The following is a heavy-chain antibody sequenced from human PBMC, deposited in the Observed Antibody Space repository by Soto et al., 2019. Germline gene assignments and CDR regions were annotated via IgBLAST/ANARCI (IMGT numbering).Heavy chain of an antibody. CDR2: IYPSGTT. CDR1: SGSITNNNW. CDR3: ATSYGNAWYTN. V-gene: IGHV4-4*02. Sequence: SETLSLTCAVSSGSITNNNWWSWVRQPPGKGLEYIGEIYPSGTTNYNPSLKSRVTMSVDKSMNQFSLKLSSVTAADTAVYYCATSYGNAWYTNWGQGTQVTAPQ. D-gene: IGHD6-13*01. J-gene: IGHJ4*02.